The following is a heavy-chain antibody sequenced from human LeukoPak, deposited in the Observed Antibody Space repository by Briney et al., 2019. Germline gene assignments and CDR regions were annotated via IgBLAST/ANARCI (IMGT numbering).Heavy chain of an antibody. CDR2: ISDTGVGT. CDR3: ARTTEDCSSTSCYQYWFDP. D-gene: IGHD2-2*01. V-gene: IGHV3-23*01. CDR1: GFTFSSYG. Sequence: GGSLRLSCAASGFTFSSYGVNWVRQAPGKGLKWVSAISDTGVGTYYADSVKGRFTISRDNSKNTVYLQLNSLRAEDTAVYYCARTTEDCSSTSCYQYWFDPWGQGTLVTVSS. J-gene: IGHJ5*02.